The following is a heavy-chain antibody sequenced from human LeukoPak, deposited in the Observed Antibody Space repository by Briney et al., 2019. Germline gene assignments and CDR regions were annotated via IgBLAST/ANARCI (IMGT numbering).Heavy chain of an antibody. CDR3: AKDLRVAGIPY. Sequence: PGGSLRLSCAASGFTFSNYAMSWVRQAPGKGLEWVSTVSDSGGSTYYADSVKGRFTISRDNSRNTLYLQMNSLRAEDTAVYYCAKDLRVAGIPYWGQGTLVTVSS. CDR2: VSDSGGST. CDR1: GFTFSNYA. V-gene: IGHV3-23*01. J-gene: IGHJ4*02. D-gene: IGHD2-15*01.